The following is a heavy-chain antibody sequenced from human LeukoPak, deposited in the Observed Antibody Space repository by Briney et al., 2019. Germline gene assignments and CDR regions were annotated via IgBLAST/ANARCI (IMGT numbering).Heavy chain of an antibody. CDR1: GFTVSSNY. D-gene: IGHD6-19*01. CDR3: ARTAPMYSSGWANYFDY. CDR2: IYSGGST. V-gene: IGHV3-53*01. J-gene: IGHJ4*02. Sequence: GGSLRLSCAASGFTVSSNYMSWVRQAPGKGLEWVSVIYSGGSTYYADSVKGRFTISRDNSKNTLYLQMNSLRAEDTAVYYCARTAPMYSSGWANYFDYWGQGTLVTVSS.